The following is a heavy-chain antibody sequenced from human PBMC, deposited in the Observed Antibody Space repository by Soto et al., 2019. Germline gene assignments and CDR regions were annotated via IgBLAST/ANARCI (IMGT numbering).Heavy chain of an antibody. CDR2: IDPSDSYT. Sequence: GESLKISCKGSGYSFTSYWISWVREMPGKGLGWMGRIDPSDSYTNYSPSFQGHVTISADKSISTAYLQWSSLKASDTAMYYCARHQEIAARPIENWFDPWGQGTLVTVSS. D-gene: IGHD6-6*01. J-gene: IGHJ5*02. CDR3: ARHQEIAARPIENWFDP. CDR1: GYSFTSYW. V-gene: IGHV5-10-1*01.